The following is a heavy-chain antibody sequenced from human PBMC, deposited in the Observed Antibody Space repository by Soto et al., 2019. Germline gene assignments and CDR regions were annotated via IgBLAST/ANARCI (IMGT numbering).Heavy chain of an antibody. Sequence: QVVLLQSGAEVKEPGSSVRVSCQVSGSTFNNFAFSWVRQAPGHGPEWMGGIVVDSNTAEYSQRFQDRVTITADTSTDTLYMELGSLTFEDTAVYYCARAAVLTFTRFYDVDVWGQGTTVTVSS. V-gene: IGHV1-69*06. J-gene: IGHJ6*02. CDR2: IVVDSNTA. D-gene: IGHD6-13*01. CDR1: GSTFNNFA. CDR3: ARAAVLTFTRFYDVDV.